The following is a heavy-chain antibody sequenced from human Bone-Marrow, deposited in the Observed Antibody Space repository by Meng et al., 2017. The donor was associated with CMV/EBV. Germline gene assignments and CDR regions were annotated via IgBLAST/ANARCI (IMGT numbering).Heavy chain of an antibody. CDR2: ISGSGGST. CDR3: AKYGYYDSSGYYPFDY. D-gene: IGHD3-22*01. V-gene: IGHV3-23*01. CDR1: GFTFSSYA. Sequence: GESLKISCAASGFTFSSYAMSWVRQAPGKGLEWVSAISGSGGSTYYADSVKGRFTISRGNSKNTLYLQMNSLRAEDTAVYYCAKYGYYDSSGYYPFDYWGQGTLVTVSS. J-gene: IGHJ4*02.